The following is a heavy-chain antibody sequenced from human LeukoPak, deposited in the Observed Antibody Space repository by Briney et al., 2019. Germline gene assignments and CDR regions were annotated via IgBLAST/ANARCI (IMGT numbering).Heavy chain of an antibody. V-gene: IGHV3-66*01. D-gene: IGHD6-13*01. CDR1: GFTVSSNY. CDR3: ARDRAAAAGPFPPDDY. Sequence: GGSLRLSCAASGFTVSSNYMSWVRQAPGKGLEWVSVIYSGGSTYYADSVKGRFTISRDNSKNTLYLQMNSLGAEDTAVYHCARDRAAAAGPFPPDDYWGQGTLVTVSS. CDR2: IYSGGST. J-gene: IGHJ4*02.